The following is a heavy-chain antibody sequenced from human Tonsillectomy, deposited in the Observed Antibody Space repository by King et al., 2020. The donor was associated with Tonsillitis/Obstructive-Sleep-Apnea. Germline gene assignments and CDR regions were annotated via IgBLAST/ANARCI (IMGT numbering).Heavy chain of an antibody. D-gene: IGHD3-16*01. CDR2: NYYSGST. CDR3: ARGLGRGNWFDP. V-gene: IGHV4-59*01. J-gene: IGHJ5*02. CDR1: GGSISSYY. Sequence: QLQESGPGLVKPSENLSLTCTVSGGSISSYYWSWIRQPPGKGLEWIGYNYYSGSTKYNPSLKSRVTISVDTSKNQFSLKLSSVTAADTAVYYCARGLGRGNWFDPWGQGTLVTVSS.